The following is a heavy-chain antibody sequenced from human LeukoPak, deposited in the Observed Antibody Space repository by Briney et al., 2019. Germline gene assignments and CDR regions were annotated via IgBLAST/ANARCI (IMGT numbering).Heavy chain of an antibody. CDR1: GFTFDDYA. CDR2: ISWNSGSI. Sequence: PGGSLRLSCAASGFTFDDYAMHWVRHAPGKGLEWVSGISWNSGSIGYADSVKGRFTISRDNAKNSLYLQMNSLRAEDTALYYCAKEGSSGSHDAFDIWGQGTMVTVSS. V-gene: IGHV3-9*01. J-gene: IGHJ3*02. D-gene: IGHD3-22*01. CDR3: AKEGSSGSHDAFDI.